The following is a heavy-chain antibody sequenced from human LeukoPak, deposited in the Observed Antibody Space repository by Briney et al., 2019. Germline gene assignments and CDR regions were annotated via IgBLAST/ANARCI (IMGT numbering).Heavy chain of an antibody. D-gene: IGHD2-21*01. V-gene: IGHV3-7*03. CDR2: INQDGSEK. CDR1: GFTFSSYS. CDR3: AKAPVTTCRGAYCYPFDY. Sequence: GGSLRLSCAASGFTFSSYSMNWVRQAPGKGLEWVANINQDGSEKYYVDSVKGRFTISRDSSKNTLFLQMNRLRPEDAAVYYCAKAPVTTCRGAYCYPFDYWGQGTLVTVSS. J-gene: IGHJ4*02.